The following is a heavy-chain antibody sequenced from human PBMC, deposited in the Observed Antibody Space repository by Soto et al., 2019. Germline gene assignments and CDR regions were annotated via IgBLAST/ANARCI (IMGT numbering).Heavy chain of an antibody. CDR3: AREGRPAYYDSIYYFDY. V-gene: IGHV3-48*02. CDR2: ISSSSSTI. Sequence: EVQLVESGGGLVQPGGSLRLSCAASGFTFSSYSMNWVRQAPGKGLEWVSYISSSSSTIYYADSVKGRFTISRDNAKNSLYLQMNSLRDEDTAVYYCAREGRPAYYDSIYYFDYWGQGTLVTVSS. CDR1: GFTFSSYS. J-gene: IGHJ4*02. D-gene: IGHD3-22*01.